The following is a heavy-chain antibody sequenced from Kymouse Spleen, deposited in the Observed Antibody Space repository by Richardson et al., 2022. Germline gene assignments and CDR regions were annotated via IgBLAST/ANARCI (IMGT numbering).Heavy chain of an antibody. Sequence: QVQLQQWGAGLLKPSETLSLTCAVYGGSFSGYYWSWIRQPPGKGLEWIGEINHSGSTNYNPSLKSRVTISVDTSKNQFSLKLSSVTAADTAVYYCARDSGDHYGMDVWGQGTTVTVSS. CDR2: INHSGST. V-gene: IGHV4-34*01. CDR1: GGSFSGYY. CDR3: ARDSGDHYGMDV. D-gene: IGHD7-27*02. J-gene: IGHJ6*02.